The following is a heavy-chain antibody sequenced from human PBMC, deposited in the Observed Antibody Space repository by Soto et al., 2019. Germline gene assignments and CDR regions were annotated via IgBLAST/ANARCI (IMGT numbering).Heavy chain of an antibody. Sequence: EVQLVESGGDSVQPGGSLRLSCVASGFSLSDYSMNWVRWAPGKGLEWVAYIYKGGSPIYYADSVKGRFTISRDTGKNSLYLQMNTLRAEDTAVYYCVRDPEALDYWGQGTLVTVSS. CDR2: IYKGGSPI. CDR1: GFSLSDYS. V-gene: IGHV3-48*01. J-gene: IGHJ4*02. CDR3: VRDPEALDY.